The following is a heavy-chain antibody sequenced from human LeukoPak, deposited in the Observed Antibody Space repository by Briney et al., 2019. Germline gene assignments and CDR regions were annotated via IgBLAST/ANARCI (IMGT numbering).Heavy chain of an antibody. J-gene: IGHJ4*02. V-gene: IGHV3-66*01. CDR2: IYSGGST. D-gene: IGHD3-10*01. CDR3: AYGSGSFPGSIFDC. CDR1: GFTVSSNY. Sequence: GGSLRLSCAASGFTVSSNYMSWVRQAPGKGLEWVSVIYSGGSTYYADSVKGRFTISRDNSKNTLYLQMNSLRAEDTAVYYCAYGSGSFPGSIFDCWGQGTLVTVSS.